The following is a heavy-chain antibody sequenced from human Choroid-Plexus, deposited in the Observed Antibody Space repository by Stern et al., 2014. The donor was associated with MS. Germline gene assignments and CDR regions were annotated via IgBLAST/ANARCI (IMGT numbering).Heavy chain of an antibody. V-gene: IGHV3-30*18. CDR1: GFTFGSCA. Sequence: VQLVESGGGVVQPGRPLRLSCVASGFTFGSCAMPWVRPAPGQGLEWVSGVSYDGSNKYYADSVKGRFTISRDNSQNTLYMQMSSLRPEDTAVYYCAKDRQYLTYFFDHWGQGSLVTVSS. CDR3: AKDRQYLTYFFDH. J-gene: IGHJ5*02. CDR2: VSYDGSNK. D-gene: IGHD2/OR15-2a*01.